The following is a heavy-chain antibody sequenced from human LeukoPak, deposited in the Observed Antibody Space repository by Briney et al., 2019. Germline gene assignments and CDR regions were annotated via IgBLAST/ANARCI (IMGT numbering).Heavy chain of an antibody. D-gene: IGHD3-16*02. CDR1: GVAISRGGYA. CDR3: ARVGGDVWGSYPLLPFDY. CDR2: IYHSGTT. V-gene: IGHV4-30-4*07. J-gene: IGHJ4*02. Sequence: PSETLSLTCAVSGVAISRGGYAWNWIRQPPGKGLEWIAYIYHSGTTYYNPSLKSRATTSVDTSKNQFSLKLSSVTAADTAVYYCARVGGDVWGSYPLLPFDYWGQGTLVTVSS.